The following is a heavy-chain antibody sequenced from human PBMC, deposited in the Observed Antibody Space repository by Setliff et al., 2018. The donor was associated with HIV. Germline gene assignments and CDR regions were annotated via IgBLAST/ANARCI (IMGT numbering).Heavy chain of an antibody. CDR1: GFTFSSCS. CDR2: ISSSSSYI. Sequence: KPGGSLRLSCAASGFTFSSCSMNWVRQAPGKGLEWVSSISSSSSYIYYADSVKGRFTISRDNARKSVYLQIDSLRAEDTAVYYCARDRGYDLDYFDYWGQGTLVTVSS. V-gene: IGHV3-21*04. D-gene: IGHD5-12*01. J-gene: IGHJ4*02. CDR3: ARDRGYDLDYFDY.